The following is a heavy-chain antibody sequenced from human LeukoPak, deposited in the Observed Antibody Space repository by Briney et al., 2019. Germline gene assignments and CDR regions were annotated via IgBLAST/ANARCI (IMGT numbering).Heavy chain of an antibody. J-gene: IGHJ4*02. CDR2: IYHSGST. Sequence: SETLSLTCAVSGGSISSSNWWSWVRQPPGKGLEWIGEIYHSGSTNYNPSLKSRVTISVDKSKNQFSLKLSSVTAADTAVYYCARVSAAAGLYYFDYWGQGTLVTVSS. CDR1: GGSISSSNW. CDR3: ARVSAAAGLYYFDY. D-gene: IGHD6-13*01. V-gene: IGHV4-4*02.